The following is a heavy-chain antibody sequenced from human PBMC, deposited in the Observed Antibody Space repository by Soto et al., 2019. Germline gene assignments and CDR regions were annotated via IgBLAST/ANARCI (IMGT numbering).Heavy chain of an antibody. D-gene: IGHD2-21*01. CDR2: ISGSGGTT. V-gene: IGHV3-23*01. CDR3: EIYVSRCVSSFFVS. J-gene: IGHJ4*02. Sequence: VQLLESGGGLVQPGGSLRLSCAASECMFSNYAMSWVRHAPGTGLEWVSAISGSGGTTHYADSVRGWFTICRDNCKNGLYLHVNSLKAEDTAFDYCEIYVSRCVSSFFVSWGQGNLV. CDR1: ECMFSNYA.